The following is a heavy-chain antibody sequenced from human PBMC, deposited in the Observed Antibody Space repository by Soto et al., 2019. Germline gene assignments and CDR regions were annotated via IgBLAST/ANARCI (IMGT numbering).Heavy chain of an antibody. V-gene: IGHV3-72*01. Sequence: GGSLRLSCAASGFTFSDHYMDWVRQAPGKGLEWVGRTRNKANSYTTEYAASVKGRFTISRDDSKNSLYLQMNSLKTEDTAVYYCARVWGTPNYYDSSGYYLDYWGQGTLVTVSS. D-gene: IGHD3-22*01. CDR3: ARVWGTPNYYDSSGYYLDY. CDR2: TRNKANSYTT. CDR1: GFTFSDHY. J-gene: IGHJ4*02.